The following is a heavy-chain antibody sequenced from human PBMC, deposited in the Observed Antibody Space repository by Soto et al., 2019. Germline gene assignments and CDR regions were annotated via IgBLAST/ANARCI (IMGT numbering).Heavy chain of an antibody. CDR2: ISGSGGST. J-gene: IGHJ4*02. CDR3: AKDLSVVVVAATLDY. D-gene: IGHD2-15*01. V-gene: IGHV3-23*01. Sequence: EVQLLESGGGLVQPGGSLRLSCAASGFTFSSYAMSWVRQAPGKGLEWVSAISGSGGSTYYADSVKGRFTISRDNSKKPLYLQMNSLRAEDTAVYYCAKDLSVVVVAATLDYWGQGTLVTVSS. CDR1: GFTFSSYA.